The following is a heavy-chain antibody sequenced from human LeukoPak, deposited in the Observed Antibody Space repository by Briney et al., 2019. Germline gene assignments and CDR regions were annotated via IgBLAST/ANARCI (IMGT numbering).Heavy chain of an antibody. V-gene: IGHV4-4*09. CDR3: ASEPVPAASWFDP. J-gene: IGHJ5*02. Sequence: PSETLSLTCTVSGGSISSYYWSWIRQPPGKGLEWIGYIYTSGSTNYNPSLKSRVTISVDTSKNQFSLKLSSVTAADTAVYYCASEPVPAASWFDPWGQGTLVTVSS. D-gene: IGHD2-2*01. CDR1: GGSISSYY. CDR2: IYTSGST.